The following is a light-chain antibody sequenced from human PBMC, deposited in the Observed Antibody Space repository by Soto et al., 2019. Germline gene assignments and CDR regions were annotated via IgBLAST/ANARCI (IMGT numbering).Light chain of an antibody. J-gene: IGKJ5*01. CDR2: DAS. Sequence: IVMTQSPATLSVSAGERPTLSCRASQSVSRNLAWYQQKPGQAPRLLIYDASNRATGIPDRFSGGGSGTDGTLTISSLEHEDCAVYYCQQHSNLTPTFGQGTRLEIK. CDR1: QSVSRN. CDR3: QQHSNLTPT. V-gene: IGKV3-11*01.